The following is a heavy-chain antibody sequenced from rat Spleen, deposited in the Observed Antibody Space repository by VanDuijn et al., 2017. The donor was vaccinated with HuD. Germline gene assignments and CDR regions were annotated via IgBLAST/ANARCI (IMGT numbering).Heavy chain of an antibody. CDR2: INSEGST. V-gene: IGHV3-3*01. CDR1: GYSITSSYR. J-gene: IGHJ2*01. Sequence: EVQLQESGPGLVKPSQSLSLTCSVTGYSITSSYRWSWIRKFPGNKLEWMGYINSEGSTSYNPSLKSRISITRDTSKNLFFLQLNSVTTEDTATYYCARIYYMDFDYWGHGVMVTVSS. CDR3: ARIYYMDFDY. D-gene: IGHD1-1*01.